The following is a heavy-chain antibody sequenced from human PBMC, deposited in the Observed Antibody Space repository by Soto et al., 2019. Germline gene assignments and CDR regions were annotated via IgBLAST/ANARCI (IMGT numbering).Heavy chain of an antibody. J-gene: IGHJ3*01. CDR1: GLTVSGKTY. D-gene: IGHD1-1*01. CDR3: ASWHEREHAYDV. CDR2: LYDVDGS. Sequence: DVQLVESGGGLIQPGESPRLSCAAFGLTVSGKTYVAWVRQAPGKVLEWVSALYDVDGSFYADSVKGRFTTSSDSSKTTVYLQMNGLRPDDTAVYYCASWHEREHAYDVWGQGTTVTVSS. V-gene: IGHV3-53*01.